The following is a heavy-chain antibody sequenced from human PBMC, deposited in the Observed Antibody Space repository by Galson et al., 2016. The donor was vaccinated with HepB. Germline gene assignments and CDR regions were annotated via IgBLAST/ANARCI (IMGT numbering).Heavy chain of an antibody. D-gene: IGHD5-18*01. Sequence: SETLSLTCGVSGGSVISSNWWSWVRQSPGKGLEWIADIYHGGTTYYNPSLKSRVTISVDKSKNQLSLNLRSVTAADTAVYYCARANLDTVRSRAFDLWGQGTMVIVSS. CDR2: IYHGGTT. V-gene: IGHV4-4*02. CDR1: GGSVISSNW. J-gene: IGHJ3*01. CDR3: ARANLDTVRSRAFDL.